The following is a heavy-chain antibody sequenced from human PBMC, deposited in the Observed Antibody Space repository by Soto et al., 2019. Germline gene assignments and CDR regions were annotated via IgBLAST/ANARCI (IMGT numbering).Heavy chain of an antibody. Sequence: PGGSLRLSCAASGFTFSSYSMNWVRQAPGKGLEWVSSISSSSSYIYYADSVKGRFTISRDNAKNSLYLQMNSLRAEDTAVYYCARPLLNDSSGSTYFDYWGQGTLVTVSS. D-gene: IGHD3-22*01. V-gene: IGHV3-21*01. J-gene: IGHJ4*02. CDR1: GFTFSSYS. CDR2: ISSSSSYI. CDR3: ARPLLNDSSGSTYFDY.